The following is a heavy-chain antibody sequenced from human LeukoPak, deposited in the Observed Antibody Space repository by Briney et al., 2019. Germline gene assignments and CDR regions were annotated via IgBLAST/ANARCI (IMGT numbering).Heavy chain of an antibody. D-gene: IGHD6-13*01. CDR1: GFTFSSYS. V-gene: IGHV3-48*01. J-gene: IGHJ4*02. CDR2: ISSSSSTI. CDR3: ARDVAAADY. Sequence: PGGSLRLSCAASGFTFSSYSMNWVRQAPGKGLEWVSYISSSSSTIYYAASVRGRSTSFETNAKKSLLLQMTITAADTTAEYCGARDVAAADYWDQGTLATVSS.